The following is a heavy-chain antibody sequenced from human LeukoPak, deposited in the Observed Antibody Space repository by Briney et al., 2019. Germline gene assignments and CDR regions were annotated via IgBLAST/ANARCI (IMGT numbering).Heavy chain of an antibody. V-gene: IGHV1-2*06. Sequence: ASVKVSCKASGYNFTGYYMHWVRQAPGQGLEWMGRINPNSGGTNYAQKFQGRVTMTRDTSISTAYMELSRLRSDDTAVYYCARGKRGQQSFDYWGQGTLVTVSS. D-gene: IGHD6-13*01. CDR2: INPNSGGT. CDR3: ARGKRGQQSFDY. J-gene: IGHJ4*02. CDR1: GYNFTGYY.